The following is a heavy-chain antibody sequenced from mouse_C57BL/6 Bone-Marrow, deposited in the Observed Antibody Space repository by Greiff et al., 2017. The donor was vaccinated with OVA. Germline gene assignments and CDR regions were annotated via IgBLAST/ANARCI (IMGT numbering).Heavy chain of an antibody. CDR3: ARGGSSFYYAMDY. CDR1: GYSITSGYD. Sequence: EVQLQESGPGMVKPSQSLSLTCTVTGYSITSGYDWHWIRHFPGNKLEWMGYISYSGSTNYNPSLKSRISITHDTSKNHFFLKLNSVTTEDTATYYCARGGSSFYYAMDYWGQGTSVTVSS. J-gene: IGHJ4*01. CDR2: ISYSGST. V-gene: IGHV3-1*01. D-gene: IGHD1-1*01.